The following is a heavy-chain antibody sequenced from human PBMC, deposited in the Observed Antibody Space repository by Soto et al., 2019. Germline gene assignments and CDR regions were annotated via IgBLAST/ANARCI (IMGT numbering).Heavy chain of an antibody. J-gene: IGHJ4*02. D-gene: IGHD5-18*01. Sequence: PGGSLRLSCAASGFTFSYYWMHWVRQAPGKGLEWVARISSDGSSTTYVDAVKDRFTISRDNSKSTVFLQMNSLRAEDTAVYYCARSGYIYVYSQFDSWGQGIRVTVSS. CDR1: GFTFSYYW. CDR2: ISSDGSST. CDR3: ARSGYIYVYSQFDS. V-gene: IGHV3-74*01.